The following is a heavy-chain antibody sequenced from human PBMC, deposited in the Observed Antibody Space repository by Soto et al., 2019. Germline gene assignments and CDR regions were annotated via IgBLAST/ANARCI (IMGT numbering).Heavy chain of an antibody. D-gene: IGHD3-22*01. V-gene: IGHV3-30*18. CDR2: ISYDGSNK. J-gene: IGHJ3*02. CDR1: GFTFSSYG. CDR3: AKVPTYYYDSSGYRSDAFDI. Sequence: GGSLRLSCKGSGFTFSSYGMHWVRQAPGKGLEWVAVISYDGSNKYYADSVKGRFTISRDNSKNTLYLQMNSLRAEDTAVYYCAKVPTYYYDSSGYRSDAFDIWGQGTMVTVSS.